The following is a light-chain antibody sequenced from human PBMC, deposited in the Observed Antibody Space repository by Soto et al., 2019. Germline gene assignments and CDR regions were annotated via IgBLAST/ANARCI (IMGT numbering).Light chain of an antibody. J-gene: IGKJ5*01. CDR1: QSVSSSY. CDR2: GAS. Sequence: ESVLTPSPGTLSVSPEERAALSCRSSQSVSSSYLAWYQQKPGQAPRLLIYGASSRATGIPDRFSGSGSGTDFTLTISRLEPEDFAVYYCQQYGSSTITFGQGTRLEIK. CDR3: QQYGSSTIT. V-gene: IGKV3-20*01.